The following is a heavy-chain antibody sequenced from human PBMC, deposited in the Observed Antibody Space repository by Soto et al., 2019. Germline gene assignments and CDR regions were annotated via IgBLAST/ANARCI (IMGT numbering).Heavy chain of an antibody. Sequence: SETLSLTCTVSGVSISSYYWTWIRQTPGKGLEWIGYLYYSGSTNYNPSLKSRVTTSVDTSKNQFSLKLSSVTAADTAVYYCARKYTSGCFDIWGQGTMVTVSS. CDR2: LYYSGST. D-gene: IGHD6-19*01. V-gene: IGHV4-59*01. CDR3: ARKYTSGCFDI. CDR1: GVSISSYY. J-gene: IGHJ3*02.